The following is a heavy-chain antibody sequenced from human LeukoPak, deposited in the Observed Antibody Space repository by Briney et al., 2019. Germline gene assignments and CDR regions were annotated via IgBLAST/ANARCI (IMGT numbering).Heavy chain of an antibody. CDR1: GFTFSSYS. D-gene: IGHD1-1*01. Sequence: GGSLRLSCAASGFTFSSYSMHWVRQAPGKGLESVSAISRDGGRTYYADSVKGRFSISRDNSENALYLQMGSLRPEDMAVYYCAREDGLGGNEAWGQGTLGTVSA. CDR3: AREDGLGGNEA. V-gene: IGHV3-64*02. CDR2: ISRDGGRT. J-gene: IGHJ5*02.